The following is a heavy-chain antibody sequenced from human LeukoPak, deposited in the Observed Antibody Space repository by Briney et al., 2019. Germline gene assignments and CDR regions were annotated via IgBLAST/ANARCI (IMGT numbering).Heavy chain of an antibody. V-gene: IGHV3-23*01. CDR1: GFTFSNSA. CDR2: INGDGGRT. CDR3: AKDIKGTNYYYYGMGA. Sequence: PGGSLRLSCAASGFTFSNSAMTWVRQAPGKGLDWVSAINGDGGRTYHADSVKGRFTISRDNSKNTLYLQMNSPRVEDTAVYYCAKDIKGTNYYYYGMGAWGQGTTVTVSS. J-gene: IGHJ6*02. D-gene: IGHD1-14*01.